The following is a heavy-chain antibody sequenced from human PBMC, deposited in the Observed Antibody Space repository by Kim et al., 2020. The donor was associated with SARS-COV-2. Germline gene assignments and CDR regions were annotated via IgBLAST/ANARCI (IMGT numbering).Heavy chain of an antibody. CDR1: GFTFSSYG. J-gene: IGHJ4*02. V-gene: IGHV3-7*03. CDR3: ARVSPARGAFDY. CDR2: IKHDGSEK. Sequence: GGSLRLSCAASGFTFSSYGMHWVRQAPGKGLEWVANIKHDGSEKYYVDSVKGRFTISKDNAKNSLYLQMNSLRAEDTAVYYCARVSPARGAFDYLGPGILVT.